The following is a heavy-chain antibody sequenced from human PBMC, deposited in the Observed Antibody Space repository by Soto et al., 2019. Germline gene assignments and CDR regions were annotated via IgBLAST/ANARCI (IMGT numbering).Heavy chain of an antibody. CDR2: IYYSGST. J-gene: IGHJ3*02. V-gene: IGHV4-59*01. CDR1: GGSISSYY. CDR3: AREVREYCDAFDI. Sequence: SETLSLTCTVSGGSISSYYWSWIRQPPGKGLEWIGYIYYSGSTNYNPSLKSRVTISVDTSKNQFSLKLSSVTAADTAVYYCAREVREYCDAFDIRGQGTMVTVSS. D-gene: IGHD2-15*01.